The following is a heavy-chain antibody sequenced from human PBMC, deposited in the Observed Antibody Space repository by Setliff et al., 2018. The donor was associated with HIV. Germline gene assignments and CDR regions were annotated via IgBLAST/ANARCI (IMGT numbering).Heavy chain of an antibody. D-gene: IGHD3-22*01. CDR3: ARGATYYYDSSGYYSLLADAFDI. J-gene: IGHJ3*02. V-gene: IGHV1-69*10. CDR2: IIPILGIK. CDR1: GGTFSSYA. Sequence: GASVKVSCKASGGTFSSYAVSWVRQAPGQGLEWMGGIIPILGIKKYPQTFQGRVTITADKSTSTAYMELSSLRSEDTAVYYCARGATYYYDSSGYYSLLADAFDIWGQGTMVTVSS.